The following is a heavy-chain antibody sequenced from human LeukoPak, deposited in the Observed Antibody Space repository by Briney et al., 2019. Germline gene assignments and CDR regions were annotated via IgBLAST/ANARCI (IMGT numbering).Heavy chain of an antibody. CDR3: ARCTTGKTFGSLREIKKSREIDY. Sequence: PGGSLRLSCAASGFTFSSYSMNWVRQAPGKGLEWVSSISSSSSYIHYADSVRGRFTISRDNAKNSLFLQMNSLRGEDTAVYYCARCTTGKTFGSLREIKKSREIDYWGQGTLVTVSS. J-gene: IGHJ4*02. V-gene: IGHV3-21*01. D-gene: IGHD1-1*01. CDR1: GFTFSSYS. CDR2: ISSSSSYI.